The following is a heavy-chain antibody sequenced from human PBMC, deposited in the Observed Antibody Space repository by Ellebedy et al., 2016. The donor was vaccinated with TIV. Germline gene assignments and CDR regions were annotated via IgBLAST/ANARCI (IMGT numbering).Heavy chain of an antibody. CDR2: VHFDGST. J-gene: IGHJ6*03. CDR3: ARRAYCGGDCNPPNYYYTDV. V-gene: IGHV4-59*08. Sequence: SETLSLTCGVSGGSIASYYWSWLRQTPGKGLEWIGFVHFDGSTNHNPSLEGRVTMSLDASKSHFSLRLSSATAADTAMYYCARRAYCGGDCNPPNYYYTDVWGKGTTVTVSS. D-gene: IGHD2-21*02. CDR1: GGSIASYY.